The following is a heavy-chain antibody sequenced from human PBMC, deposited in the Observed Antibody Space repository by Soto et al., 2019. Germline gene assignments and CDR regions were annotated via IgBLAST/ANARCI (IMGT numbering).Heavy chain of an antibody. D-gene: IGHD6-13*01. CDR2: IYYSGST. CDR3: ARDRRSSWYMWYYYYGMDV. CDR1: GGSISSYY. J-gene: IGHJ6*02. V-gene: IGHV4-59*01. Sequence: SETLSLTCTVSGGSISSYYWSWIRQPPGKGLEWIGYIYYSGSTNYNPSLKSRVTISVDTSKNQFSLKLSSVTAADTAVYYCARDRRSSWYMWYYYYGMDVWGQGTTVTVSS.